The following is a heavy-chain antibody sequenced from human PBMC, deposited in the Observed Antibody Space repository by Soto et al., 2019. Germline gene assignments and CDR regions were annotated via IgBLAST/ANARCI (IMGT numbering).Heavy chain of an antibody. CDR3: ARDVVGYCSGGSCYEVDY. CDR1: GFTFSTYA. Sequence: QVQLVESGGGVVQPGRSLRLSCTVSGFTFSTYAMHWVRQAPGKGLEWVAVISHDGSNKYYADSVKGRFTISRDNSKNTLYLHMNSLRAEGTAVYYCARDVVGYCSGGSCYEVDYWGQGTLVIVSS. V-gene: IGHV3-30-3*01. D-gene: IGHD2-15*01. J-gene: IGHJ4*02. CDR2: ISHDGSNK.